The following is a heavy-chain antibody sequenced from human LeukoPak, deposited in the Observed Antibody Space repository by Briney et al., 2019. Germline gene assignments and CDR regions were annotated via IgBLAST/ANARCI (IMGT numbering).Heavy chain of an antibody. D-gene: IGHD2-2*01. CDR1: GCTFTTYD. CDR3: ARDKVDVVPAALGAFDI. CDR2: MNPNSGNT. Sequence: ASVKVSCKASGCTFTTYDINWVRQATGQGLEWMGWMNPNSGNTGYAQKFQGRVTMTRNTSISTAYMALSSLRSEDTAVYYCARDKVDVVPAALGAFDIWGQGTMVTVSS. J-gene: IGHJ3*02. V-gene: IGHV1-8*01.